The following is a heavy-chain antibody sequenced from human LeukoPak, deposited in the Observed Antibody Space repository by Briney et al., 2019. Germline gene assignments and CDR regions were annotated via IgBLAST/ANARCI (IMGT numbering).Heavy chain of an antibody. CDR2: IGGTGDTT. Sequence: GGSLRLSCAASGFRFTNYGMNWVRQAPGKGLEWVSYIGGTGDTTYYAASVKGRFTVPRDNSKSTLYLQMKSLRVEDTATYYCAKDPASFAYWGQGTLVTVSS. CDR1: GFRFTNYG. V-gene: IGHV3-23*01. J-gene: IGHJ4*02. CDR3: AKDPASFAY.